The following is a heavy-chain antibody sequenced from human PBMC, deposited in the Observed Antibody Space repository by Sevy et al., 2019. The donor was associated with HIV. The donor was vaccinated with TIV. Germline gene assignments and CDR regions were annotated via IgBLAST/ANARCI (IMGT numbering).Heavy chain of an antibody. CDR1: GFTFSSYA. CDR2: ISYDGSNK. Sequence: GGSLRLSCAASGFTFSSYAMHWVRQAPGKGLEWVAVISYDGSNKYYADSVKGRFTISRDNSKNTRYLQMNSLRAEDTAVYYCAREGDGHYYDSSGSLVYWGQGTLVTVSS. D-gene: IGHD3-22*01. J-gene: IGHJ4*02. CDR3: AREGDGHYYDSSGSLVY. V-gene: IGHV3-30*04.